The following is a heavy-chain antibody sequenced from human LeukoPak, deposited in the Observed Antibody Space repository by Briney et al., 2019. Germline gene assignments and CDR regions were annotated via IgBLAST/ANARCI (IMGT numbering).Heavy chain of an antibody. CDR1: GFTFRSYA. CDR3: AKEGVIGAVAGTGYFDY. Sequence: PGGSLRLSCAASGFTFRSYAMNWVRQAPGKGLEWVSAISGSGSATYYADSVKGRFTISRDNSKNTLYLQMNSLRAEDTAVYYCAKEGVIGAVAGTGYFDYWGQGTLVTVSS. CDR2: ISGSGSAT. D-gene: IGHD6-19*01. V-gene: IGHV3-23*01. J-gene: IGHJ4*02.